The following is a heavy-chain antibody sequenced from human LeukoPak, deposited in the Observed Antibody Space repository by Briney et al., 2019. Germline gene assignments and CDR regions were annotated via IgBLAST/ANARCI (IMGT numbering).Heavy chain of an antibody. J-gene: IGHJ4*02. D-gene: IGHD6-13*01. CDR2: IYYSGST. CDR3: ARLSSSWPLYYFDY. Sequence: SETLSLTCTVSGGSISSSSYYWGWIRQPPGKGLEWIGSIYYSGSTYYNPSLKSRVTISVDTSKNQFSLKLSSVTAADTAVYYCARLSSSWPLYYFDYWGQGTLVTVSP. CDR1: GGSISSSSYY. V-gene: IGHV4-39*01.